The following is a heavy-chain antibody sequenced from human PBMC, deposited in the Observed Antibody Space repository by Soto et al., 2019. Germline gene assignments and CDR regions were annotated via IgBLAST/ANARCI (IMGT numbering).Heavy chain of an antibody. CDR3: ARVRDGAGTHCFAQ. V-gene: IGHV3-11*01. J-gene: IGHJ1*01. CDR2: ITFSGTTM. Sequence: GGSLRLSCAASGVTFSDYYMSWILQAPGKGLEWVSYITFSGTTMQYADSVKGRFTISRDNAKNSLYLQVNSRRAEDTAIYSWARVRDGAGTHCFAQWGQRTLVIVYS. CDR1: GVTFSDYY. D-gene: IGHD2-2*01.